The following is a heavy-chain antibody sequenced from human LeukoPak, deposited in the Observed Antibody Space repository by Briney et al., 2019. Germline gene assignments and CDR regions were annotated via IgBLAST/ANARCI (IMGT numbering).Heavy chain of an antibody. CDR2: IIPILGIA. D-gene: IGHD2-15*01. CDR3: AGQQDVVVVAATPGAFDI. CDR1: GGTFSSYA. V-gene: IGHV1-69*04. Sequence: ASVKVSCKASGGTFSSYAISWVRQAPGQGLEWMGRIIPILGIANYAQKFQGRVTITADKSTSTAYMELRSLRSDDTAVYYCAGQQDVVVVAATPGAFDIWGQGTMVTVSS. J-gene: IGHJ3*02.